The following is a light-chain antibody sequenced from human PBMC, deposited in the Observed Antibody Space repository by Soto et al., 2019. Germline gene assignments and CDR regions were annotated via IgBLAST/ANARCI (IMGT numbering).Light chain of an antibody. CDR1: DSNIGAGYS. Sequence: QSVLTQPPSVSGAPGQRVTFSCTGSDSNIGAGYSVNWYQQIPGTAPKLLVYVNTNRPSGVPDRFSGSTSGTIASLAITGLQAEDEADYYCQSYDIRLNGLIFGLGTSLTVL. CDR2: VNT. V-gene: IGLV1-40*01. CDR3: QSYDIRLNGLI. J-gene: IGLJ2*01.